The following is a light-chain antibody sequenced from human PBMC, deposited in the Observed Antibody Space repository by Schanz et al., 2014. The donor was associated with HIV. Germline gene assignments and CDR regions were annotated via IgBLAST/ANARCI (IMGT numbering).Light chain of an antibody. CDR1: QSVSWF. CDR2: AAS. Sequence: DIQMTQSPSSLSASVGDRVTITCRASQSVSWFLNWYQQKPGKAPKLLIYAASSLQSGVPSRFSGSGSGTDFTLTISRLEPEDFAVYYCQQYGSSPRYTFGQGTKLEIK. CDR3: QQYGSSPRYT. J-gene: IGKJ2*01. V-gene: IGKV1-39*01.